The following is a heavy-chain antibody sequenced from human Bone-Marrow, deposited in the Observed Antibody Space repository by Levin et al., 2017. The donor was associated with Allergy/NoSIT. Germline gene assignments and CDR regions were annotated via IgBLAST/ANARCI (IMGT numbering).Heavy chain of an antibody. J-gene: IGHJ4*02. CDR2: ISYDGSDK. Sequence: PGGSLRLSCAVSGFTFSNYGMHWVRQAPGKGLEWVALISYDGSDKDYADSVKGRFTISRDSSKNTLYLQMNSLSAEDTAVYYCAKLLPWLVLTAPFDYWGQGTLVTVSS. CDR1: GFTFSNYG. CDR3: AKLLPWLVLTAPFDY. V-gene: IGHV3-30*18. D-gene: IGHD6-19*01.